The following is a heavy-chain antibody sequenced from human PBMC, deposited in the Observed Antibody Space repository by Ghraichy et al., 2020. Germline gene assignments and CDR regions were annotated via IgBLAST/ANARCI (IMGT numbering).Heavy chain of an antibody. J-gene: IGHJ6*02. CDR2: ISGSGDST. D-gene: IGHD6-13*01. V-gene: IGHV3-23*01. CDR1: GFTFSSYA. Sequence: GESLNISCEAWGFTFSSYAMSWVRQTPGKGLEWVSGISGSGDSTYYADSVKGRFTISRDNSKNTLYLQMNSLRAEDTAVYYCAKGIAAGTTTISYFYNGLDVWGHGTTVTVSS. CDR3: AKGIAAGTTTISYFYNGLDV.